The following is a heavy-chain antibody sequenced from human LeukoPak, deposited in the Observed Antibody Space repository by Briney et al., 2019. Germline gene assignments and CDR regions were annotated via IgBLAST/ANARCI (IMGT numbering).Heavy chain of an antibody. CDR2: ISSSSSYI. CDR3: AREFMVYAPYMDV. CDR1: GFTFSSYS. Sequence: GGSLRLSCAASGFTFSSYSMNWVRQAPGKGLEWVSSISSSSSYIYYADSVKGRFTISRDNAKNSLYLQMNSLRAEDTAVYYCAREFMVYAPYMDVWGKGTTVTVSS. J-gene: IGHJ6*03. D-gene: IGHD2-8*01. V-gene: IGHV3-21*01.